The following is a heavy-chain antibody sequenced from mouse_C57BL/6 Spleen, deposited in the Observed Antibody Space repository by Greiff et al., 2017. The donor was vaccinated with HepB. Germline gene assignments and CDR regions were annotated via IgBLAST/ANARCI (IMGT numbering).Heavy chain of an antibody. V-gene: IGHV1-61*01. Sequence: VQLQQPGAELVRPGSSVKLSCKASGYTFTSYWMDWVKQRPGQGLEWIGNIYPSDSETHYNQKFKDKATLTVDKSSSTAYMQLSSLTSEDSAVYYCAYYGSSSRYFDVWGTGTTVTVSS. J-gene: IGHJ1*03. CDR3: AYYGSSSRYFDV. D-gene: IGHD1-1*01. CDR1: GYTFTSYW. CDR2: IYPSDSET.